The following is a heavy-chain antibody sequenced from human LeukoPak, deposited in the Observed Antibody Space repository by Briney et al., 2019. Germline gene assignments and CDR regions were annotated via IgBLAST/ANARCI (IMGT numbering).Heavy chain of an antibody. CDR3: ARESDGDGYNSFDY. CDR1: GFTFSSYS. J-gene: IGHJ4*02. CDR2: ISSSSSYI. D-gene: IGHD5-24*01. V-gene: IGHV3-21*01. Sequence: GGSLRLSCAASGFTFSSYSMNWVRQAPGKGLEWVSSISSSSSYIYYANSVKGRFTISRDNAKNSLYLQMNSLRAEDTAVYYCARESDGDGYNSFDYWGQGTLVTVSS.